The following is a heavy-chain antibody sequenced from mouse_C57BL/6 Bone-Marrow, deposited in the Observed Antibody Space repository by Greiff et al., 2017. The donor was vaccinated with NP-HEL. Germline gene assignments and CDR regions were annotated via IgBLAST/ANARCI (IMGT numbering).Heavy chain of an antibody. Sequence: QVQLQQSGAELARPGASVKLSCKASGYTFTSYGISWVKQRTGQGLEWIGEIYPRSGNTYYNEKFKGKATLTADKSSSTSYMELRSLTSEDSAVYVCAREDYYGSSSYYFDYWGQGTTLTVSS. D-gene: IGHD1-1*01. V-gene: IGHV1-81*01. J-gene: IGHJ2*01. CDR2: IYPRSGNT. CDR3: AREDYYGSSSYYFDY. CDR1: GYTFTSYG.